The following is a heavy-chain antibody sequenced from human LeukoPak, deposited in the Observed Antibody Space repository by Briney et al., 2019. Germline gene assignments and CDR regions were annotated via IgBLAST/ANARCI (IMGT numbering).Heavy chain of an antibody. V-gene: IGHV4-39*07. Sequence: SETLSLTCTVSGGSIRSSYYYWSWIRQPPGKGLEWIGEINHSGSTNYNPSLKSRVTISVDTSKNQFSLKLSSVTAADTAVYYCARSHYYDSSGSQNNWFDPWGQGTLVTVSS. CDR1: GGSIRSSYYY. CDR3: ARSHYYDSSGSQNNWFDP. J-gene: IGHJ5*02. D-gene: IGHD3-22*01. CDR2: INHSGST.